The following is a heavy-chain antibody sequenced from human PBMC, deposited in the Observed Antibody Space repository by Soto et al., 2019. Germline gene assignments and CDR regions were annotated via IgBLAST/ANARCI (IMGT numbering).Heavy chain of an antibody. D-gene: IGHD3-3*02. CDR2: IFYLGSS. V-gene: IGHV4-39*01. Sequence: SETLSLTCTVSGDSIISSDFYWGWVRQPPGKGLEWIGSIFYLGSSYYNPSLRSRVTMSVDTSKNQFSLRLRSVTAADTALYFCARHSLALRKNNWFDPWGQGIMVTVSS. CDR1: GDSIISSDFY. CDR3: ARHSLALRKNNWFDP. J-gene: IGHJ5*02.